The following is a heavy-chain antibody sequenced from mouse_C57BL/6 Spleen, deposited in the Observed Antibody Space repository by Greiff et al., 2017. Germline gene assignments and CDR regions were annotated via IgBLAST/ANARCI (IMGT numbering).Heavy chain of an antibody. Sequence: QVQLQQSGAELVKPGASVKLSCKASGYTFTSYWMHWVKQRPGQGLEWIGMIHPTSGCTNYNEKFKSKATLTVDKSSSTAYMQLSRLTSEDAAVEYCARGSMITERKFADWGKGTLVTVSA. CDR3: ARGSMITERKFAD. D-gene: IGHD2-4*01. V-gene: IGHV1-64*01. CDR2: IHPTSGCT. CDR1: GYTFTSYW. J-gene: IGHJ3*01.